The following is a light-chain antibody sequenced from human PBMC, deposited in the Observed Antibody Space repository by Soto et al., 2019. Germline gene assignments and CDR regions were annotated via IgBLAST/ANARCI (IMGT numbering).Light chain of an antibody. CDR1: SSNIGAGYD. Sequence: QSVLTQPPSVSGAPGPRVTISCTGSSSNIGAGYDVHWYQQLPGTAPKLLISGNNNRPSGVPDRFSGSKSATSDSLAITGLQAEDEADYYCQSYDSSLSGWVFGGGTKLTVL. V-gene: IGLV1-40*01. J-gene: IGLJ3*02. CDR3: QSYDSSLSGWV. CDR2: GNN.